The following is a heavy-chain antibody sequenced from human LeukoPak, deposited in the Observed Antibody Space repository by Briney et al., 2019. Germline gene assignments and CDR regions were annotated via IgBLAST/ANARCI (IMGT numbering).Heavy chain of an antibody. V-gene: IGHV4-59*01. CDR2: IYYSGST. D-gene: IGHD3-3*01. J-gene: IGHJ4*02. Sequence: SETLSLTCSVSGGSISTYYWTWIRQPPGKGLEWIGYIYYSGSTNYNPSLKSRVTISLDTSKNQFSLKLSSVTAADTAVYYCARAILSGYPDSWGQGTLVIVSS. CDR1: GGSISTYY. CDR3: ARAILSGYPDS.